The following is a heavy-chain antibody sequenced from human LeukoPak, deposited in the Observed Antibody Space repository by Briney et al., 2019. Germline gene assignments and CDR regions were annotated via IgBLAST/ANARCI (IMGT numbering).Heavy chain of an antibody. Sequence: PSETLSLTCAVYGGSFSGYYWSWIRQPPGKGLEWIGEINHSGSTNYNPSLKSRVTISVDTSKNQFSLKLSSVTAADTAVYYCARRVLRNSGYYFDYWGQGTLVTVSS. J-gene: IGHJ4*02. V-gene: IGHV4-34*01. CDR2: INHSGST. D-gene: IGHD3-3*01. CDR3: ARRVLRNSGYYFDY. CDR1: GGSFSGYY.